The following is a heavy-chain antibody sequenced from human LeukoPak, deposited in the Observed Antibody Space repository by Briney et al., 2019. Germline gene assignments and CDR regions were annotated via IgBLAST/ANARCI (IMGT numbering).Heavy chain of an antibody. J-gene: IGHJ3*02. V-gene: IGHV4-30-4*01. CDR3: ARHPPSSAGAYDI. CDR1: GASISMGGNY. D-gene: IGHD3-10*01. Sequence: SETLSLTCTVSGASISMGGNYWAGFRRHPGKGLDGMGYIYYSGSTYYNPSLKSRVTISVDTSKNQFSLKLVSVTAADTAVYYCARHPPSSAGAYDIWGQGTMVTVSS. CDR2: IYYSGST.